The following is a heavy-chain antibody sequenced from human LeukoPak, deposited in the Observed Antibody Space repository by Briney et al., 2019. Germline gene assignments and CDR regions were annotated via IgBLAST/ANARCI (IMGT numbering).Heavy chain of an antibody. CDR2: ISWNSGSI. D-gene: IGHD3-10*01. V-gene: IGHV3-9*01. CDR3: ARDRVPYYGSGSSDAFDI. Sequence: GGSLRLSCAASGFTFDDYAMYWVRQAPGKGLEWVSGISWNSGSIGYADFVKGRFTISRDNARNSLYLQMNSLRTEDTALYYCARDRVPYYGSGSSDAFDIWGQGTMVTVSS. CDR1: GFTFDDYA. J-gene: IGHJ3*02.